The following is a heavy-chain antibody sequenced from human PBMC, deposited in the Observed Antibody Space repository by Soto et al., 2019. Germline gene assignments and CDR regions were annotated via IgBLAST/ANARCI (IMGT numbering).Heavy chain of an antibody. V-gene: IGHV3-43*01. J-gene: IGHJ4*02. CDR3: AKEFGYCTNGVCYGGYFDY. CDR1: GFTFDDYT. Sequence: GGSLRLSCAASGFTFDDYTMHWVRQAPGKGLEWVSLISWDGGSTYYADSVKGRFTISRDNSKNSLYLQMNSLRTEDTALYYCAKEFGYCTNGVCYGGYFDYWGQGTLVTVSS. D-gene: IGHD2-8*01. CDR2: ISWDGGST.